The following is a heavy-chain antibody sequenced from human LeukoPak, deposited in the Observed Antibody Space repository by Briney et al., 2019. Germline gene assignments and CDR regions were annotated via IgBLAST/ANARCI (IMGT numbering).Heavy chain of an antibody. CDR2: IRDKANSYAT. D-gene: IGHD2-2*01. CDR1: GCTFSGSA. Sequence: SGGSLRLSCAASGCTFSGSAIHWVRQASGKGLEWVGRIRDKANSYATAYIASVKGRFTISRDDSKNTAYLQMSSLKTEDTAVYYCTRWDCTTTGCYPFDYWGQGTLVTVSS. J-gene: IGHJ4*02. CDR3: TRWDCTTTGCYPFDY. V-gene: IGHV3-73*01.